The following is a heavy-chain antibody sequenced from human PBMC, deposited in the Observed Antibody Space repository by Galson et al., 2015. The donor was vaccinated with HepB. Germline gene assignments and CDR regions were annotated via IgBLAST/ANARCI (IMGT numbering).Heavy chain of an antibody. CDR1: GYIFANFY. J-gene: IGHJ6*03. D-gene: IGHD3-3*01. CDR3: ARPSDDFWSAFGGRHLYYSMDV. V-gene: IGHV1-46*01. CDR2: INPSGNST. Sequence: SVKVSCKASGYIFANFYLHWVRQAPGQGLEWVGVINPSGNSTNSAQKFQGRVTLTRDMSTSTAYMELTSLRSEDTAVYFCARPSDDFWSAFGGRHLYYSMDVWGKGTTVTVSS.